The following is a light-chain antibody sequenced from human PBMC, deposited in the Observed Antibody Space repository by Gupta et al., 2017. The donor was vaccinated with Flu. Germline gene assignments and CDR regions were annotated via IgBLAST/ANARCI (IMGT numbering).Light chain of an antibody. J-gene: IGKJ2*01. Sequence: GPLVFSSGGSGHPCRKGGEGCNRDHFAWDQQKPGPAPKLLIYGKSNRGPGLPDRFSGGGSGTRFTFTINRLEPEEFAMFYCPPYGTSPYTFGQGTKLEIK. CDR2: GKS. V-gene: IGKV3-20*01. CDR3: PPYGTSPYT. CDR1: EGCNRDH.